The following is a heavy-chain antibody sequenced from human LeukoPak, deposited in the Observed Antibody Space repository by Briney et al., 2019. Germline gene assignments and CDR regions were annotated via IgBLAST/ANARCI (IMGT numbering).Heavy chain of an antibody. CDR1: GGSFSGYY. CDR3: ARGNSRGYSYGAARTYYYGMDV. CDR2: INHSGST. J-gene: IGHJ6*02. V-gene: IGHV4-34*01. D-gene: IGHD5-18*01. Sequence: SETLSLTCAVYGGSFSGYYWSWIRQPPGKGLEWIGEINHSGSTNYDPSLKSRVIISVDTSKNQFSLKLSSVTAADTAVYYCARGNSRGYSYGAARTYYYGMDVWGQGTTVTVSS.